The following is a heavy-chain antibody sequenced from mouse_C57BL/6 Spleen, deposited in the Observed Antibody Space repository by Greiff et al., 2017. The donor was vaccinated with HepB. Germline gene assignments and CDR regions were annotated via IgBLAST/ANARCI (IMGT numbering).Heavy chain of an antibody. D-gene: IGHD4-1*01. CDR3: ARHEGWDWYFDV. Sequence: QVQLQQSGAELVKPGASVKLSCMASGYTFTAYTIHWVKLRSGQGLEWIGWFYSGSGSIKYNEKFKDKATLTADKSSSTVYMVLSRLTSEDSAVYFCARHEGWDWYFDVWGTGTTVTVSS. J-gene: IGHJ1*03. V-gene: IGHV1-62-2*01. CDR2: FYSGSGSI. CDR1: GYTFTAYT.